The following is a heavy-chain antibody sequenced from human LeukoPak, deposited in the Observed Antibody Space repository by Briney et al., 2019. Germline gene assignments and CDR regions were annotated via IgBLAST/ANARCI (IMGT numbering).Heavy chain of an antibody. J-gene: IGHJ4*02. CDR3: AKVKDSSGYYYRPPFDY. V-gene: IGHV3-23*01. CDR2: ISGSGGST. CDR1: GFTFSSYA. D-gene: IGHD3-22*01. Sequence: GGSLRLSCAASGFTFSSYAMSWVRQAPGKGLEWVSAISGSGGSTYYADSVKGRLTISRDNSKNTLYLQMNSLRAEDTAVYYCAKVKDSSGYYYRPPFDYWGQGTLVTVSS.